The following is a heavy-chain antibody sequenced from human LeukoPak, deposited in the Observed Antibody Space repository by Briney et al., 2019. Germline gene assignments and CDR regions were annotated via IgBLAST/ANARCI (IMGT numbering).Heavy chain of an antibody. CDR2: VDPEDGET. CDR1: GYTFTDYY. J-gene: IGHJ5*02. V-gene: IGHV1-69-2*01. CDR3: ETESTLAYCGGDCYSFRDNPNWFDP. Sequence: ASVKVSCKVSGYTFTDYYMHWVQQAPGKGLEWMGLVDPEDGETIYAEKFQGRVTITADTSTDTAYMELSSLRSEDTAVYYCETESTLAYCGGDCYSFRDNPNWFDPWGQGTLVTVSS. D-gene: IGHD2-21*02.